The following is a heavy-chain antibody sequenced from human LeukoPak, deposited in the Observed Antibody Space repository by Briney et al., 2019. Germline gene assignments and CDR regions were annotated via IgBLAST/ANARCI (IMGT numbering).Heavy chain of an antibody. Sequence: GGSLRLSCAASGFTFSNYWTHWVRQAPGKGLVWVSRINGDGRSTTYADSVKGRFTISRDNAKNSLYLQMNSLRAEDTALYYCARARGSYYWLDAFDIWGQGTMVTVSS. CDR2: INGDGRST. V-gene: IGHV3-74*01. D-gene: IGHD1-26*01. CDR1: GFTFSNYW. J-gene: IGHJ3*02. CDR3: ARARGSYYWLDAFDI.